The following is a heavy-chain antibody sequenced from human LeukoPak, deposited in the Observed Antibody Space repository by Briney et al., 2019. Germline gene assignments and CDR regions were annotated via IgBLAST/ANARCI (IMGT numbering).Heavy chain of an antibody. CDR2: IKTDGSIT. V-gene: IGHV3-74*01. J-gene: IGHJ6*03. Sequence: GGSLRLSCAASGFSFSVYWMHWVRQAPGKGPVWVSRIKTDGSITNYADSVKGRFTISRDNAKNSLYLQMNSLRAEDTAVYYCARDNYDSSGYYYYYYYMDVWGKGTTVTVSS. D-gene: IGHD3-22*01. CDR3: ARDNYDSSGYYYYYYYMDV. CDR1: GFSFSVYW.